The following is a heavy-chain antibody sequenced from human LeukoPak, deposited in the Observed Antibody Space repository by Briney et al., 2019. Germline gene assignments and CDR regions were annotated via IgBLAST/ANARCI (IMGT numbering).Heavy chain of an antibody. V-gene: IGHV1-69*13. J-gene: IGHJ5*02. D-gene: IGHD3-3*01. CDR1: GGTFSSYA. CDR3: AAQPVSRFLEWTSNA. Sequence: SVKVSCKASGGTFSSYAISWVRQAPGQGLEWMGGIIPIFGTANYAQTFQGRVTITADESTSTAYMELSSLRSEDTAVYYCAAQPVSRFLEWTSNAWGQGTLVTVSS. CDR2: IIPIFGTA.